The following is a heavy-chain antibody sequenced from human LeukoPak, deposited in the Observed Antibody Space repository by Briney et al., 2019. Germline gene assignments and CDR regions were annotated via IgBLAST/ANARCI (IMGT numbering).Heavy chain of an antibody. CDR1: GFPFDVAA. Sequence: GGSLRLSCTVSGFPFDVAAMTWVRQRPVAGLEWVAAIGGDGIARYTDSVAGRFTISKDIARHILYLQMNSLRIDDTAIYYCAKDLFRWTFDHWGPGTLVTVSS. D-gene: IGHD3-3*01. V-gene: IGHV3-23*01. CDR3: AKDLFRWTFDH. J-gene: IGHJ4*02. CDR2: IGGDGIA.